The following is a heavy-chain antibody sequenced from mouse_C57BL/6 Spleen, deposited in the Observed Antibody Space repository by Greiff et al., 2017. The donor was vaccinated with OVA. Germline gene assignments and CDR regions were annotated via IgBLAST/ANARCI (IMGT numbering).Heavy chain of an antibody. CDR2: IDPENGDT. CDR3: TTPDSTFWFAY. Sequence: VQLQQSGAELVRPGASVKLSCTASGFTIKDDYMHWVKQRPEQGLEWIGWIDPENGDTEYASKFQGKATITADTSSNTAYLQLSSLTSEDTAVYYCTTPDSTFWFAYWGQGTLVTVSA. V-gene: IGHV14-4*01. J-gene: IGHJ3*01. CDR1: GFTIKDDY. D-gene: IGHD2-4*01.